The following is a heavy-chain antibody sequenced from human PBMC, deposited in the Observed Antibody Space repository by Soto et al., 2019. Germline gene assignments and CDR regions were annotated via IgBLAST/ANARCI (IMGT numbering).Heavy chain of an antibody. J-gene: IGHJ6*03. Sequence: EVQVLESGGGLVQPGGSLRLSCVGSGFIFSNYAMAWVRQAPGKGLEWVSGFGGSGGTYYAESVKGRYTISRDNSKNTLYLQMNSLRVEDTAVYYCAKSQSSLYYMDVWGKGTAVTVSS. CDR1: GFIFSNYA. CDR3: AKSQSSLYYMDV. CDR2: FGGSGGT. V-gene: IGHV3-23*01.